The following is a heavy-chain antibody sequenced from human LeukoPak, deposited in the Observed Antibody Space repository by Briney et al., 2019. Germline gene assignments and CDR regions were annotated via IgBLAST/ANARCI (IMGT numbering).Heavy chain of an antibody. CDR3: ARDLNDYVWGSYRSLGIDY. V-gene: IGHV3-7*01. Sequence: GGSLRLSCAASGFTFSSYWMSWVRQAPGKGLEWVANIKQDGSEKYYVDSVKGRFTISRDNAKNSLYLQMNSLRAEDTAVYYCARDLNDYVWGSYRSLGIDYWGQGTLVTVSS. D-gene: IGHD3-16*02. CDR1: GFTFSSYW. CDR2: IKQDGSEK. J-gene: IGHJ4*02.